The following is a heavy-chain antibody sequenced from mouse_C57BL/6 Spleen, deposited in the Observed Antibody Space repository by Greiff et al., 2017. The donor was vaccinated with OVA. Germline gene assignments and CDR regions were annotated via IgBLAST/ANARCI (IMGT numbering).Heavy chain of an antibody. D-gene: IGHD1-1*01. J-gene: IGHJ2*01. CDR3: AREGDYGSSYKVFDY. Sequence: EVKLVESGGGLVKPGGSLKLSCAASGFTFSSYAMSWVRQTPEKRLEWVATISDGGSYTYYPDNVKGRFTISRDNAKNNLYLQRSHLKSEDTAMYYCAREGDYGSSYKVFDYWGQGTTRTVSS. CDR2: ISDGGSYT. CDR1: GFTFSSYA. V-gene: IGHV5-4*01.